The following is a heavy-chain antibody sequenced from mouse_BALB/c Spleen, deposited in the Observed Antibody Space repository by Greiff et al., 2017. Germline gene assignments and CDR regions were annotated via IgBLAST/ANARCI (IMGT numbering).Heavy chain of an antibody. D-gene: IGHD2-1*01. Sequence: EVKLMESGGGLVKPGGSLKLSCAASGFTFSSYAMSWVRQTPEKRLEWVASISSGGSTYYPDSVKGRFTISRDNARNILYLQMSSLRSEDTAMYYCARGPYGNYDQAWFAYWGQGTLVTVSA. CDR2: ISSGGST. CDR1: GFTFSSYA. CDR3: ARGPYGNYDQAWFAY. V-gene: IGHV5-6-5*01. J-gene: IGHJ3*01.